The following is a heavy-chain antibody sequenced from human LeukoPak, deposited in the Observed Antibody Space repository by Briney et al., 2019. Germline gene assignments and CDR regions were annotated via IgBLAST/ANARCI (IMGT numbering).Heavy chain of an antibody. CDR3: AVSFDY. CDR1: GFTFSSYS. D-gene: IGHD5/OR15-5a*01. Sequence: GGSLRLSCAASGFTFSSYSMNWVRQAPGKGLEWVSYISSSSTTYYADSVKGRFTISRDNAKNSLYLQMNRLRAEDKAVYYCAVSFDYWGQGTLVTVSS. CDR2: ISSSSTT. V-gene: IGHV3-48*01. J-gene: IGHJ4*02.